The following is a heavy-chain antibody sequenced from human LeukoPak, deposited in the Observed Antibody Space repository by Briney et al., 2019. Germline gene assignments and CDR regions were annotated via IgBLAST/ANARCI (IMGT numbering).Heavy chain of an antibody. D-gene: IGHD5-18*01. CDR2: ISYDGSNK. Sequence: PGRSLRLSCAASRFTFSSYGMHWVRQAPGKGLEWVAVISYDGSNKYYADSVKGRFTISRDNSKNTLYLQMNSLRAEDTAVYYCASRGYSYGLYYFDYWGQGTLVTVSS. J-gene: IGHJ4*02. CDR3: ASRGYSYGLYYFDY. V-gene: IGHV3-30*03. CDR1: RFTFSSYG.